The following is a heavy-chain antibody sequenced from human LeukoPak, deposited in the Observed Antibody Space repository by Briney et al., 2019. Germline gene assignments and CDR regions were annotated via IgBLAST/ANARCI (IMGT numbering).Heavy chain of an antibody. J-gene: IGHJ3*02. V-gene: IGHV1-8*03. Sequence: ASVKVSCKAYGYSFNNYDINWVRQAPGQGLEWMGWMNPKTGNTGYAQRFQGRVTITSHNSITTAYMELSSLTPEDTAVYFCARVGTDVTDLDDAFDIWGQGTMVTVSS. CDR3: ARVGTDVTDLDDAFDI. D-gene: IGHD2-21*02. CDR1: GYSFNNYD. CDR2: MNPKTGNT.